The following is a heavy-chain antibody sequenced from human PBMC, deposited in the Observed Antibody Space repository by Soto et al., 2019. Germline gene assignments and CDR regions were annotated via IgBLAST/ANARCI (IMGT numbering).Heavy chain of an antibody. CDR1: GGSISSSSYY. Sequence: QLQLQESGPGLVKPSETLSLTCTVSGGSISSSSYYWGWIRQPPGKGLEWIGSIYYSGSTYYNPSLKLRVTISVDTSKNQFALKLSSVTAADTAVYYCARHGGDIVVVVSASHYFDYWGQGTLVTVSS. CDR2: IYYSGST. CDR3: ARHGGDIVVVVSASHYFDY. V-gene: IGHV4-39*01. J-gene: IGHJ4*02. D-gene: IGHD2-15*01.